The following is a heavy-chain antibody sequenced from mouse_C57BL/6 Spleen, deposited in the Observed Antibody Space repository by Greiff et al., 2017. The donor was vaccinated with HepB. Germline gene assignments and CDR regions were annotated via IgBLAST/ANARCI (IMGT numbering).Heavy chain of an antibody. J-gene: IGHJ2*01. CDR3: ARNFITTVVATGDY. CDR1: GFTFSDYG. D-gene: IGHD1-1*01. Sequence: EVQVVESGGGLVKPGGSLKLSCAASGFTFSDYGMHWVRQAPEKGLEWVAYISSGSSTIYYADTVKGRFTISRDNAKNTLFLQMTSLRSEDTAMYYCARNFITTVVATGDYWGQGTTLTVSS. V-gene: IGHV5-17*01. CDR2: ISSGSSTI.